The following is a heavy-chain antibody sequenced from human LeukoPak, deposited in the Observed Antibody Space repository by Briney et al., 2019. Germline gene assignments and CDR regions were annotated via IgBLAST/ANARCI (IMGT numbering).Heavy chain of an antibody. CDR1: GGSISSSSYY. CDR3: ARLHLSIVLMVSAHSALFDY. D-gene: IGHD2-8*01. V-gene: IGHV4-39*01. Sequence: SETLSLTCTVSGGSISSSSYYWGWIRQPPGKGLEWIGSIYYSGSTYYNPSLKSRVTISVDTSKNQFSLKLSSVTAADTAVYYCARLHLSIVLMVSAHSALFDYWGQGTLVTVSS. CDR2: IYYSGST. J-gene: IGHJ4*02.